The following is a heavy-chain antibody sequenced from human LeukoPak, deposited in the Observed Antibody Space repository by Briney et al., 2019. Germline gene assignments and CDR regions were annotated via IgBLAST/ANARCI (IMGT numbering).Heavy chain of an antibody. V-gene: IGHV3-64*01. J-gene: IGHJ2*01. CDR2: ITNSGSKT. CDR1: GFTFSGYA. D-gene: IGHD3-16*01. Sequence: PGESLRLSCAASGFTFSGYAMHWVRQAPGKGLEYVSAITNSGSKTYYANSVKGRFTISRDESKNTLFLQMGSLRAEDMAVYYCARVAPGGNFDLWGRGTLVAVSS. CDR3: ARVAPGGNFDL.